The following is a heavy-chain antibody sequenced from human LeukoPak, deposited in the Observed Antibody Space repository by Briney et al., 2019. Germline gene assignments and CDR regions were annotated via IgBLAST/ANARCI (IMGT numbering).Heavy chain of an antibody. CDR3: ASAGSSGYSPPVGY. Sequence: SETLSLTCAVYGGSFSGYYWSWIRQPPGKGLEWIGEINHSGGTNYNPSLKSRVTISVDTSKNQFSLKLSSVTAADTAVYYCASAGSSGYSPPVGYWGQGTLVTVSS. J-gene: IGHJ4*02. V-gene: IGHV4-34*01. D-gene: IGHD3-22*01. CDR2: INHSGGT. CDR1: GGSFSGYY.